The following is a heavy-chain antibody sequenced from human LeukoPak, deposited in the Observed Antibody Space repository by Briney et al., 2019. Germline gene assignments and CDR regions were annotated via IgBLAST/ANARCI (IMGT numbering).Heavy chain of an antibody. V-gene: IGHV5-51*01. CDR2: IHPGDSDT. J-gene: IGHJ4*02. D-gene: IGHD3-3*01. CDR1: GYSFSNFW. CDR3: ARGASGFGVIY. Sequence: GESRKISCKGSGYSFSNFWIGWVRQMPGKGLEWMGIIHPGDSDTRYSPSLQGQVTISADKSISTAYLQWRSLKASDTAMYYCARGASGFGVIYCGQGTLVTVSS.